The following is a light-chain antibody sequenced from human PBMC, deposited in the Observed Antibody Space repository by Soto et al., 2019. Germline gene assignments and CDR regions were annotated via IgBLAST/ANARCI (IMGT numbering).Light chain of an antibody. J-gene: IGKJ4*01. CDR1: QGISSY. Sequence: DIQLNLSPSFLSASVEDRVTITCRASQGISSYLACYQQRPGKAPKFLMYAAPTLQSGVPSRFSGSGSGTEFALTISSLQPEDFTTYYCQQLTYFPLTFGGG. V-gene: IGKV1-9*01. CDR3: QQLTYFPLT. CDR2: AAP.